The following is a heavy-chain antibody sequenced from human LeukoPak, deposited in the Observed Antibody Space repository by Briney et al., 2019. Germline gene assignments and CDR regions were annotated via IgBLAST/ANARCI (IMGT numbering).Heavy chain of an antibody. D-gene: IGHD6-13*01. CDR2: IQNDGGDK. Sequence: GGSLRLSCAASGINFRSSGMHWVRQAPGKGLDWVTFIQNDGGDKSYAASVKGRFTISRDNSKNTVYLHMNSLRADDTALYYCAREGGRAAAGRFDYWGQGTLVTVSS. J-gene: IGHJ4*02. CDR3: AREGGRAAAGRFDY. CDR1: GINFRSSG. V-gene: IGHV3-30*02.